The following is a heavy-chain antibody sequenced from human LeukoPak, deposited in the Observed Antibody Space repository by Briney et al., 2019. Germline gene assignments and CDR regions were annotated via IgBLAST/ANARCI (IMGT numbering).Heavy chain of an antibody. CDR1: GFTFSSYG. Sequence: PGGTLGLSCAASGFTFSSYGMSWVRQAPGKGLEWVSAISGSGGSTYYADSVKGRFTISRDNSKNTLYLQMNSLRAEDTAVYYCAKEHIVVVTAIHDFDYWGQGTLVTVSS. CDR3: AKEHIVVVTAIHDFDY. J-gene: IGHJ4*02. D-gene: IGHD2-21*02. CDR2: ISGSGGST. V-gene: IGHV3-23*01.